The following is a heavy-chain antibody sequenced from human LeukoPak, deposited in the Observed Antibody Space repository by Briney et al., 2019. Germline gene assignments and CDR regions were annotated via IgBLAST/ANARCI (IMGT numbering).Heavy chain of an antibody. Sequence: GGSLRLSCAASGFTFSSYDMHWVRQATGKGLEWVSAIGTAGDTYYPGSVKGRFTISRENAKNSLYLQMNSLRAGDTAVYYCAREASYSGSYYYHGMDVWGQGTTVTASS. CDR3: AREASYSGSYYYHGMDV. J-gene: IGHJ6*02. V-gene: IGHV3-13*01. CDR2: IGTAGDT. D-gene: IGHD1-26*01. CDR1: GFTFSSYD.